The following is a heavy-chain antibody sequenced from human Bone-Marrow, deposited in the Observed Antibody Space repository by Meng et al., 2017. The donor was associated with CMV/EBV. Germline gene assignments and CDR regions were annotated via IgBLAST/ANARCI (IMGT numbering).Heavy chain of an antibody. Sequence: SETLSLTCTVSGGSISSSSYYWGWVRQPPGKGLEWIASIYYSGSTYYSPSLASRVTISVDTSKNQFSLKVSSVTAADTAVYYCTRDLLSGLTSEYWGQGTLVTVSS. CDR1: GGSISSSSYY. CDR2: IYYSGST. D-gene: IGHD1-14*01. J-gene: IGHJ4*02. CDR3: TRDLLSGLTSEY. V-gene: IGHV4-39*07.